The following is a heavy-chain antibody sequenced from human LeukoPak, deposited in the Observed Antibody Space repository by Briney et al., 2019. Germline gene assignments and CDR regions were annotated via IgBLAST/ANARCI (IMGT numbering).Heavy chain of an antibody. CDR2: INPNSGGT. CDR3: ARERSSSWHRNWFDP. J-gene: IGHJ5*02. D-gene: IGHD6-13*01. V-gene: IGHV1-2*02. Sequence: SVKVSCKASGYTFTGYYMHWVRQAPGQGLEWMGWINPNSGGTNYAQKFQGRVTMTRDTSISTAYMELSRLRSDDTAVYYCARERSSSWHRNWFDPWGQGTLVTVSS. CDR1: GYTFTGYY.